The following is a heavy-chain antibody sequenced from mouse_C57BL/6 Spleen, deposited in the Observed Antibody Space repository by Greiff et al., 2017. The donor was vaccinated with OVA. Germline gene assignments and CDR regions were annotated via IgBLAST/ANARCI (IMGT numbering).Heavy chain of an antibody. J-gene: IGHJ2*01. CDR1: GYSITSGYY. CDR3: ARWIYGSSFDY. V-gene: IGHV3-6*01. D-gene: IGHD1-1*01. CDR2: ISYDGSN. Sequence: ESGPGLVKPSQSLSLTCSVTGYSITSGYYWNWIRQFPGNKLEWMGYISYDGSNNYNPSLKNRISITRDTSKNQFFLKLNSVTTEDTATYYCARWIYGSSFDYWGQGTTLTVSS.